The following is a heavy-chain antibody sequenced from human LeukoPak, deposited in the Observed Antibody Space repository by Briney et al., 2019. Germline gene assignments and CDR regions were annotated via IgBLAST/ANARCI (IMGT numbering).Heavy chain of an antibody. V-gene: IGHV3-7*03. Sequence: GGSLRLSCEASGFSFSNYWMTWVRQAPEKGLEWVADINQNGGQSYYADSVKGRFNLSRDNAKNSLFLQLNSLRAEDTAVYYCVKNSGWYCLDYWGQGITVIVSS. CDR2: INQNGGQS. CDR1: GFSFSNYW. J-gene: IGHJ4*02. D-gene: IGHD6-13*01. CDR3: VKNSGWYCLDY.